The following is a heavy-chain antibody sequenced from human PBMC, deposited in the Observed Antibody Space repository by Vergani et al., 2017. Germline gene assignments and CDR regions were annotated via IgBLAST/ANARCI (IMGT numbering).Heavy chain of an antibody. CDR1: GGTFSSYA. CDR3: ARDSQYCSSTSCYAGVY. CDR2: SIPIFGTA. Sequence: VQLVQSGAEVKKPGSSVKVSCKASGGTFSSYAISWVRQAPGQGLEWMRGSIPIFGTANYAQKFQGRVTITADESTSTAYMELSSLRSEDTAVYYCARDSQYCSSTSCYAGVYWGQGTLVTVSS. V-gene: IGHV1-69*01. D-gene: IGHD2-2*01. J-gene: IGHJ4*02.